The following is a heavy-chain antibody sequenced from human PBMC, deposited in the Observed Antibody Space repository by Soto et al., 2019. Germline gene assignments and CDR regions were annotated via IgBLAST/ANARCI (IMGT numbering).Heavy chain of an antibody. D-gene: IGHD5-18*01. CDR2: ISYDGSNK. CDR1: GFTFSSYA. V-gene: IGHV3-30-3*01. J-gene: IGHJ4*02. Sequence: GGSLRLSCAASGFTFSSYAMHWVRQAPGKGLEWVAVISYDGSNKYYADSVKGRFTISRDNSKNTLYLQMNSLRAEDTAVYYCARDRRSYGRGGFDYWGQGTLVTVSS. CDR3: ARDRRSYGRGGFDY.